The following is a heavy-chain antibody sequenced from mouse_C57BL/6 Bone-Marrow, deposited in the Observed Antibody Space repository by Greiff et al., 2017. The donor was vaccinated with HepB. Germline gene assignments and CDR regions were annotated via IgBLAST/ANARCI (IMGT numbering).Heavy chain of an antibody. D-gene: IGHD1-1*01. J-gene: IGHJ2*01. CDR3: AFTVVAHFDY. Sequence: QVQLKQPGAELVKPGASVKLSCKASGYTFTSYWMHWVKQRPGQGLEWIGMIHPNSGSTNYNEKFKSKATLTVDKSSSTAYMQLSSLTSEDSAVYYCAFTVVAHFDYWGQGTTLTVSS. V-gene: IGHV1-64*01. CDR2: IHPNSGST. CDR1: GYTFTSYW.